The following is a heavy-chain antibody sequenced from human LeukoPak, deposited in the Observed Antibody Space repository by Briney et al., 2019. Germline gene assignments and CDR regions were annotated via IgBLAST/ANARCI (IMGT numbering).Heavy chain of an antibody. CDR1: GFSLSRYW. CDR2: INPDGAAS. J-gene: IGHJ4*02. CDR3: TRDLRGDHQL. Sequence: GGSLRLSCAASGFSLSRYWMYWARQPPGKGLVWISYINPDGAASNHADSVKGRFTVSRDNAKNTLYLQMNSLRADDTAIYYCTRDLRGDHQLWGQGSLVIVSS. D-gene: IGHD4-17*01. V-gene: IGHV3-74*01.